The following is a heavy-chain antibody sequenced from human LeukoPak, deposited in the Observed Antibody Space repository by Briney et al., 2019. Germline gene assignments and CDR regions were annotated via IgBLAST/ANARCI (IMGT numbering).Heavy chain of an antibody. CDR1: GGSISSSSYY. V-gene: IGHV4-39*07. D-gene: IGHD3-10*01. CDR3: ARDGGVLWFGELLWGRETFNWFDP. Sequence: SETLSLTCTVSGGSISSSSYYWGWIRQPPGKGLEWIGSIYYSGSTYYNPSLKGRVTISVDTSKNQFSLKLSSVTAADTAVYYCARDGGVLWFGELLWGRETFNWFDPWGQGTLVTVSS. J-gene: IGHJ5*02. CDR2: IYYSGST.